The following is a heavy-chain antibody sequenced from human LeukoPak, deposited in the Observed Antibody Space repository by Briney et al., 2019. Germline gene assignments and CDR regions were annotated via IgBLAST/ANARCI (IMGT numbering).Heavy chain of an antibody. J-gene: IGHJ4*02. CDR3: ARSDTAMVTGFDY. CDR2: IYYSGST. CDR1: GGSISGDGYY. D-gene: IGHD5-18*01. Sequence: ASETLSLTCSVSGGSISGDGYYWSWIRQHPGKGPEWIGYIYYSGSTYYNPSLKSRVTISVDTSKNQLSLKLSSVTAADTAVYYCARSDTAMVTGFDYWGQGTLVTVSS. V-gene: IGHV4-31*03.